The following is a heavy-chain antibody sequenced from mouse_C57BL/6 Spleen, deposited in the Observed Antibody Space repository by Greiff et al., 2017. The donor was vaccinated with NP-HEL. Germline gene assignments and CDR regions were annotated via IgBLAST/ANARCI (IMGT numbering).Heavy chain of an antibody. CDR1: GYSITSGYD. J-gene: IGHJ2*01. CDR3: ARDSNYYFDY. Sequence: VQLKQSGPGMVKPSQSLSLTCTVTGYSITSGYDWHWIRHFPGNKLEWMGYISYSGSTNYNPSLKSRISITHDTSKNHFFLKLNSVTTEDTATYYCARDSNYYFDYWGQGTTLTVSS. CDR2: ISYSGST. V-gene: IGHV3-1*01. D-gene: IGHD2-5*01.